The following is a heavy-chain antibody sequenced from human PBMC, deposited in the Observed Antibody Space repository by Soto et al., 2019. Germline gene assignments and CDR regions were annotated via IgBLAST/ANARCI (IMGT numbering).Heavy chain of an antibody. D-gene: IGHD6-19*01. CDR2: ISYDGNNK. CDR3: ASDLVGAVTGPYYFDY. J-gene: IGHJ4*02. CDR1: GFTFSFYA. V-gene: IGHV3-30-3*01. Sequence: QVHLVESGGGVVQPGRSLRLSCAASGFTFSFYAMHWVRQAPGKGLEWVAVISYDGNNKYYADSVKGRFTISRDNSKNTLYLQMNSLRAEDTAVYYCASDLVGAVTGPYYFDYWGQGTLVTVSS.